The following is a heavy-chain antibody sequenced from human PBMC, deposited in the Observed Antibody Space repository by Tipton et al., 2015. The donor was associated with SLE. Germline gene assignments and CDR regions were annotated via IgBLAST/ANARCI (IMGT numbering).Heavy chain of an antibody. CDR3: ARHDYDSNGYYQHYFDY. CDR1: GYSISTDFY. CDR2: IYHSGNA. J-gene: IGHJ4*02. V-gene: IGHV4-38-2*01. Sequence: TLSLTCDASGYSISTDFYWGYIRQPPGKGLEWIGSIYHSGNAYYNPSLKSRVSMSIDTSRNEFFLRLSSVTAADTAVYYCARHDYDSNGYYQHYFDYWGQGTLVTVSS. D-gene: IGHD3-22*01.